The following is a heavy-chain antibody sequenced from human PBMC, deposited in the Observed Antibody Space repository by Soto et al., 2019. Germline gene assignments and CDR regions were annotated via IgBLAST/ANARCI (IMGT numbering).Heavy chain of an antibody. V-gene: IGHV1-18*01. CDR3: ARDPKVAVAGNFDY. J-gene: IGHJ4*02. D-gene: IGHD6-19*01. CDR2: ISPYNRDT. Sequence: GPSVKVSCKASGYTFTSYGISWVRQAPGQGLEWMGWISPYNRDTNYAQKLQGRLTLTTDTATSTLYMELRSLRSDDTAVYYCARDPKVAVAGNFDYWGLGTLVTVSS. CDR1: GYTFTSYG.